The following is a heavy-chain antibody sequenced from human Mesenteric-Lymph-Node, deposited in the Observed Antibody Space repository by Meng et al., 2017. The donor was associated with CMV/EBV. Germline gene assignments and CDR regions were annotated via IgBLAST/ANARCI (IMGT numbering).Heavy chain of an antibody. J-gene: IGHJ4*02. V-gene: IGHV4-39*01. D-gene: IGHD3-22*01. CDR1: GAVNSNSTYY. CDR2: VHHSGTT. CDR3: ARRGNYDSDYSEY. Sequence: QFLLKASGTGLVTPSETLSLSCIISGAVNSNSTYYWTWIRQPPGKGLEWIGSVHHSGTTYYNSSLKGRLTISVDTSANLFSLRLTTVTAADTATYYCARRGNYDSDYSEYWGQGTLVTVSS.